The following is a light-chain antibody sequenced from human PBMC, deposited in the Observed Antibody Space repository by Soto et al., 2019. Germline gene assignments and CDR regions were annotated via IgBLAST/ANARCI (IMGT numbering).Light chain of an antibody. Sequence: EIALTQAPGTLSLTPRERATLSCRASQSVSSTYLAWFQQKPGQAPRLLIYGASSRATGIPDRFSGSGSGTDFTLTISRLEPEDFAVYYCQRYGSSWKFGQGTKVDIK. CDR3: QRYGSSWK. CDR2: GAS. CDR1: QSVSSTY. J-gene: IGKJ1*01. V-gene: IGKV3-20*01.